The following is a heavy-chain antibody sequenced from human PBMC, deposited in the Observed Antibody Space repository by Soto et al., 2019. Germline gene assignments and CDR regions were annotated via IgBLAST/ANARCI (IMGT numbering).Heavy chain of an antibody. J-gene: IGHJ6*02. CDR2: ISYDGSNK. V-gene: IGHV3-30*18. CDR1: GFTFSSYG. D-gene: IGHD4-4*01. Sequence: PGGSLRLSCAASGFTFSSYGMHWVRQAPGKGLEWVAVISYDGSNKYYADSVKGRFTISRDNSKNTLYLQMNSLRAEDTAVYYCAKEDGSSNYPYYYYYGMDVWGQGTTVTVSS. CDR3: AKEDGSSNYPYYYYYGMDV.